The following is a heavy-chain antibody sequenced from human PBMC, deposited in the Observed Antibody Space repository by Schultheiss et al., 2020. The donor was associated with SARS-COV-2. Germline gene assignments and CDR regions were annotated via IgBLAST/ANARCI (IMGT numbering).Heavy chain of an antibody. D-gene: IGHD4-17*01. Sequence: GESLKISCAASGFTFSSNAMHWVRQAPVKGLEWVANIKQDGSEKYYVDSVKGRFTISRDNAKNSLYLQMNSLRDEDTAVYYCATDGADYGDFGYKFEHWGQGTLVTVSS. J-gene: IGHJ4*02. V-gene: IGHV3-7*03. CDR1: GFTFSSNA. CDR2: IKQDGSEK. CDR3: ATDGADYGDFGYKFEH.